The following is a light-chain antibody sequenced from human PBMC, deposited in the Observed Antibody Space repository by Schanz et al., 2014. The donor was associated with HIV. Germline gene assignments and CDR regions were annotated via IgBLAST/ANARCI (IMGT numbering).Light chain of an antibody. CDR1: TGAVTNSHY. CDR3: LLSYSGARSL. CDR2: DTS. V-gene: IGLV7-46*01. Sequence: QAVVTQEPSLTVSPGETVTLTCGSSTGAVTNSHYPFWFQRKPGQAPRTLIYDTSNKHSWTPARFSGSLLGGKAALTLSGAQPEDEAEYYCLLSYSGARSLFGGGTKLTVL. J-gene: IGLJ3*02.